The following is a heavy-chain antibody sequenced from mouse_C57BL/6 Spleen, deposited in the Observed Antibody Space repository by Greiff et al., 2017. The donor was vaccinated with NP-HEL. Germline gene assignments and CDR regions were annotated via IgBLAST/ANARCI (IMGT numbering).Heavy chain of an antibody. CDR3: ARRDYDPAWFAY. CDR1: GYTFTGYW. Sequence: VMLVESGAELMKPGASVKLSCKATGYTFTGYWIEWVKQRPGHGLEWIGEILPGSGCTNYNEKFKGKAPFTADTSSNTAYMQLSSLTTEDSAIYYCARRDYDPAWFAYWGQGTLVTVSA. D-gene: IGHD2-4*01. J-gene: IGHJ3*01. CDR2: ILPGSGCT. V-gene: IGHV1-9*01.